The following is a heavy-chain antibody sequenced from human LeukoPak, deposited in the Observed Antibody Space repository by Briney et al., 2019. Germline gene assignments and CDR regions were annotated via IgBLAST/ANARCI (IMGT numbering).Heavy chain of an antibody. CDR3: ARWQISDAFAI. V-gene: IGHV3-7*01. J-gene: IGHJ3*02. Sequence: PGGALRLSCAASGFTFSRYWMSWVRQAPGKGLEWGANIKQDGSEKYYVDSVKGRFTISRDNAKTSLYLQMNSLRAEDTAVYYCARWQISDAFAIWGQGTMVTVSS. CDR2: IKQDGSEK. CDR1: GFTFSRYW. D-gene: IGHD3-3*01.